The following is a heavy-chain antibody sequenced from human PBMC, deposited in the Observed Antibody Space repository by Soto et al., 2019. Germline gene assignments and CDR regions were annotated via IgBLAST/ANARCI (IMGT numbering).Heavy chain of an antibody. Sequence: PSETLSLTCTVSGGSVSSGSYYWSWIRQPPGKGLEWIGTIYYSGRTNYNPSLKSRGTISVDTSKDQFSLKLNAVTAADTAVYYCARERRSGDYLDYWGQGTLVTVSS. V-gene: IGHV4-61*01. CDR1: GGSVSSGSYY. CDR2: IYYSGRT. D-gene: IGHD3-3*01. J-gene: IGHJ4*02. CDR3: ARERRSGDYLDY.